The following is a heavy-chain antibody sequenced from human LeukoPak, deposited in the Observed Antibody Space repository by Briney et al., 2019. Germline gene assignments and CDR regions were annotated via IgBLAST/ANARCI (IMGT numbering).Heavy chain of an antibody. CDR3: AKLTTVTAIDY. Sequence: GGSQRLSCAASGFTFSSYAMSWVRQAPWKGLEWVSAISGSGDSTYYADSVKGRFTISRDNSKNTLYLQMNSLRAEDTAVYYCAKLTTVTAIDYWGQGTLVTVSS. CDR2: ISGSGDST. J-gene: IGHJ4*02. V-gene: IGHV3-23*01. D-gene: IGHD4-17*01. CDR1: GFTFSSYA.